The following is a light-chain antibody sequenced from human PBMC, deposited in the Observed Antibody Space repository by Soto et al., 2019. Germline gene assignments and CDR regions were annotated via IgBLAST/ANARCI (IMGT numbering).Light chain of an antibody. CDR3: QLSRT. V-gene: IGKV3-20*01. J-gene: IGKJ1*01. Sequence: DIVLTQSPGTLSLSPGERATLSCRASQSVSSSYLAWYQQKPGQAPRLLIYGASSRATGIPDRFSGSGSGTDFTLTISRLEPEDFAVYYCQLSRTFGQGTKVEIK. CDR1: QSVSSSY. CDR2: GAS.